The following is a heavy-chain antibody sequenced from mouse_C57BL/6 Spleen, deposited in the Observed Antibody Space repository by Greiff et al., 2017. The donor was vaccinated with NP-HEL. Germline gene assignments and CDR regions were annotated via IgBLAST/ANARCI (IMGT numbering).Heavy chain of an antibody. CDR3: ARQDYYYGSAYAMDY. D-gene: IGHD1-1*01. CDR2: ISNGGGST. Sequence: DVKLVESGGGLVQPGGSLKLSCAASGFTFSDYYMYWVRQTPEKRLEWVAYISNGGGSTYYPDTVKGRFTISRDNAKNTLYLQMSRLKSEDTAMYYCARQDYYYGSAYAMDYWGQGTSVTVSS. V-gene: IGHV5-12*01. CDR1: GFTFSDYY. J-gene: IGHJ4*01.